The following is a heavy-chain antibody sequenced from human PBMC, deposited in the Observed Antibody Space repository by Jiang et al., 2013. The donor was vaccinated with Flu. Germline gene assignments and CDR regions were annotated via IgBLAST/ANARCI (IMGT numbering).Heavy chain of an antibody. D-gene: IGHD3-22*01. CDR2: ISGSGGST. Sequence: LVESGGGLVQPGGSLRLSCAASGFTFSSYAMSWVRQAPGKGLEWVSAISGSGGSTYYADSVKGRFTISRDNSKNTLYLQMNSLRAEDTAVYYCAKGFLAYYYDSSGYDDYYYYYGMDVWGKGTTVTVSS. V-gene: IGHV3-23*04. CDR3: AKGFLAYYYDSSGYDDYYYYYGMDV. J-gene: IGHJ6*04. CDR1: GFTFSSYA.